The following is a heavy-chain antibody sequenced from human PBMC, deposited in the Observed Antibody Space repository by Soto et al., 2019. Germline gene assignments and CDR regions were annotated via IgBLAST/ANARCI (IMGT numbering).Heavy chain of an antibody. CDR1: GFTFSDYY. J-gene: IGHJ6*02. D-gene: IGHD5-12*01. V-gene: IGHV3-11*01. Sequence: QVQLVESGGALVKPGGSLRLSCAASGFTFSDYYMTWIRQTPGKGLEWLSYISSSSGMIYYADSVKGRFTISRDNAKNSLYLPMNSLRAEDTAVYYCEREVEYCTGYGACDMAIWGRGSTGTVSS. CDR2: ISSSSGMI. CDR3: EREVEYCTGYGACDMAI.